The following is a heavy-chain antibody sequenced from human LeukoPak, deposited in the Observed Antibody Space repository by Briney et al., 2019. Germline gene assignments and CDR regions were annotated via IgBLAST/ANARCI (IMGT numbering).Heavy chain of an antibody. CDR1: GASLTIYY. Sequence: SETLSLTCSVSGASLTIYYWNXXXXXAXKGLEWIGRYAXXXXXXXXXLKXXXTXXXDTSKNQISLKLTSVTAADTAVYYCATGDHSFDNWGQGILVTVTP. CDR3: ATGDHSFDN. CDR2: YAXXXX. V-gene: IGHV4-4*07. D-gene: IGHD7-27*01. J-gene: IGHJ4*02.